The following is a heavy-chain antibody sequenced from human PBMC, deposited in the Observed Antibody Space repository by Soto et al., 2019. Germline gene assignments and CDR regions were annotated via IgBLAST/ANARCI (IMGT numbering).Heavy chain of an antibody. CDR1: GGSISSGGYY. D-gene: IGHD2-15*01. V-gene: IGHV4-31*03. J-gene: IGHJ6*02. CDR2: IYYSGST. CDR3: ATEGGRGGGSRGMDV. Sequence: QVQLQESGPGLVKPSQTLSLTCTVSGGSISSGGYYWSWIRQHPGKGLQWIGYIYYSGSTYYNPSLKSRVTISVDTSKNQVPRELSSVTAADTAVYYCATEGGRGGGSRGMDVWGQGTTVTVSS.